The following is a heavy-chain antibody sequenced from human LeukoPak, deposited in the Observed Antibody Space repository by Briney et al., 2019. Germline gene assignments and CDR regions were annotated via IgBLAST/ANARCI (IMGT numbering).Heavy chain of an antibody. V-gene: IGHV1-69*13. CDR2: IIPIFGTA. D-gene: IGHD6-13*01. CDR3: ARDALGYSSSYHLY. CDR1: GGTFSSYA. J-gene: IGHJ4*02. Sequence: ASVKVSCKASGGTFSSYAISWVRQAPGQGLEWMGGIIPIFGTANYAQKFQGRVTITADESTSTAYMELGSLRSEDTAVYYCARDALGYSSSYHLYWGQGTLVTVSS.